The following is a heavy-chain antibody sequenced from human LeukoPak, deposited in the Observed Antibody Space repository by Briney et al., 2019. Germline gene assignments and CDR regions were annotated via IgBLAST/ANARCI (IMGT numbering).Heavy chain of an antibody. J-gene: IGHJ4*02. CDR2: INSDGSST. D-gene: IGHD3-10*01. V-gene: IGHV3-74*01. CDR1: GFTFSSYW. CDR3: ARAITQADFDY. Sequence: PGGSLRPSCAASGFTFSSYWMHWVRQAPGKGLVWVSRINSDGSSTSYADSMKGRFTISRDNAKNTLYLQINSLRAEDTAVYYCARAITQADFDYWGQGTLVTVPS.